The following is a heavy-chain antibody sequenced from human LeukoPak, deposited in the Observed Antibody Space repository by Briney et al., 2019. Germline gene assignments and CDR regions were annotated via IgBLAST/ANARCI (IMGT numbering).Heavy chain of an antibody. CDR1: GGSISSYY. Sequence: SETLSLTCTVSGGSISSYYWSWIRQPPGKGLEWIGEINHSGSTNYNPSLKSRVTISVDTSKNQFSLKLSSVTAADTAVYYCARVNRGDYDSSPGYFDYWGQGTLVTVSS. V-gene: IGHV4-34*01. CDR3: ARVNRGDYDSSPGYFDY. D-gene: IGHD3-22*01. CDR2: INHSGST. J-gene: IGHJ4*02.